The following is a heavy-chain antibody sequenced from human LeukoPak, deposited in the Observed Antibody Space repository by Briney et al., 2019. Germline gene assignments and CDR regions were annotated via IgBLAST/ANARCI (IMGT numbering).Heavy chain of an antibody. CDR2: IYHSGST. V-gene: IGHV4-30-2*01. D-gene: IGHD2-2*02. CDR3: ARVHCSSTSCYRGIIDY. J-gene: IGHJ4*02. CDR1: GGSISSGGYS. Sequence: KASQTVSLTCAVSGGSISSGGYSWSSIRQPPGKGLEWIGYIYHSGSTYYNPSLKSRVTISVDRSKNQFSLKLSSVTAADTAVYYCARVHCSSTSCYRGIIDYWGQGTLVTVSS.